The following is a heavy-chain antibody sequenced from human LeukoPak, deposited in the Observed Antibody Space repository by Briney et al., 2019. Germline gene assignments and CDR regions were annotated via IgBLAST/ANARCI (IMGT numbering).Heavy chain of an antibody. Sequence: SETLSLTCAVYGGSFSGYYWSWIRQPPGKGLEWIGEINHSGSTNYNPSLKSRVTISVDTSKNQFSLKLSSVTAADTAVYYCARGGFSGTGYYDFWSGYHKYFDYWGQGTLATVSS. D-gene: IGHD3-3*01. CDR1: GGSFSGYY. CDR2: INHSGST. CDR3: ARGGFSGTGYYDFWSGYHKYFDY. V-gene: IGHV4-34*01. J-gene: IGHJ4*02.